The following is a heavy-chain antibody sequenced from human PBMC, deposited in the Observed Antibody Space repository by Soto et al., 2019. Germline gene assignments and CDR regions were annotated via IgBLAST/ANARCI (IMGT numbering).Heavy chain of an antibody. CDR3: ARRSSSSSGGMVDC. J-gene: IGHJ4*02. CDR2: IIPIFGTA. Sequence: QVQLVQSGAEVKKPGSSVKVSCKASGGTCSSYAISWVRQAPGQGLEWMGGIIPIFGTANYAQKFQGRVTITADESTSTAYMVLSSLRSEDTAVYYCARRSSSSSGGMVDCWGQGTLVTVSS. CDR1: GGTCSSYA. D-gene: IGHD6-6*01. V-gene: IGHV1-69*01.